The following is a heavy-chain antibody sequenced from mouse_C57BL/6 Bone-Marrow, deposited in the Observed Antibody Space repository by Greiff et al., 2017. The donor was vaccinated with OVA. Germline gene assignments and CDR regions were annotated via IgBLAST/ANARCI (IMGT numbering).Heavy chain of an antibody. Sequence: VQLQQPGAELVKPGASVKLSCKASGYTFTSYWMQWVKQRPGQGLEWIGEIDPSDSYTNYNQKFKGKATLTVDTSSSTAYMQLSSLTSEDSAVYYCARGDAPPFDYWGQGTTLTVSS. CDR3: ARGDAPPFDY. J-gene: IGHJ2*01. D-gene: IGHD3-3*01. CDR2: IDPSDSYT. V-gene: IGHV1-50*01. CDR1: GYTFTSYW.